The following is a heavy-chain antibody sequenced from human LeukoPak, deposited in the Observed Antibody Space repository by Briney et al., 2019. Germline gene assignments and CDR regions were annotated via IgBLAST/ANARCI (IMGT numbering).Heavy chain of an antibody. Sequence: SETLSLTCAVSSYSISSGYYWGWIRQPPGKGLEWIGRIYTSGSTNYNPSLKSRVTMSVDTSKNQFSLKLSSVTAADTAVYYCARDGSLSSSWYLVYAFDIWGQGTMVTVSS. D-gene: IGHD6-13*01. V-gene: IGHV4-38-2*02. CDR3: ARDGSLSSSWYLVYAFDI. J-gene: IGHJ3*02. CDR1: SYSISSGYY. CDR2: IYTSGST.